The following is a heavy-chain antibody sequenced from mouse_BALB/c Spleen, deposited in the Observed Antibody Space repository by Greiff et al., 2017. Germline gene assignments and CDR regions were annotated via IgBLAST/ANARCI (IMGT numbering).Heavy chain of an antibody. CDR2: ISSGGSYT. V-gene: IGHV5-6*01. J-gene: IGHJ1*01. D-gene: IGHD1-1*01. Sequence: EVQVVESGGDLVKPGGSLKLSCAASGFTFSSYGMSWVRQTPDKRLEWVATISSGGSYTYYPDSVKGRFTISRDNAKNTLYLQMSSLKSEDTAMYYCARRGTTVVDWYFDVWGAGTTVTVSS. CDR3: ARRGTTVVDWYFDV. CDR1: GFTFSSYG.